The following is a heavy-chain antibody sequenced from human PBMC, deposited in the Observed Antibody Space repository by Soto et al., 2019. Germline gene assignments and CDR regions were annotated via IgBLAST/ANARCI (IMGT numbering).Heavy chain of an antibody. CDR3: AKDGVHIAAAGTFFDY. Sequence: GGSLRLSCAASGFTFSSYGMHWVRQAPGKGLEWVAVISYDGSNKYYADSVKGRFTISRDNSKNTLYLQMNSLRAEDTAVYYCAKDGVHIAAAGTFFDYWGQGTLVTVSS. V-gene: IGHV3-30*18. CDR2: ISYDGSNK. D-gene: IGHD6-13*01. J-gene: IGHJ4*02. CDR1: GFTFSSYG.